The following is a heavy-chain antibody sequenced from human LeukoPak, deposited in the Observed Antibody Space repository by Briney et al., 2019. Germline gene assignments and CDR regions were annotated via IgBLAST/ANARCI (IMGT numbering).Heavy chain of an antibody. CDR1: GGTFSSYA. D-gene: IGHD6-13*01. Sequence: GSSVKVSCKASGGTFSSYAISWVRQAPGQGLEWMGWISAYNGNTNYAQKFQGRVTMTRDMSTSTVYMELSSLRSEDTAVYYCARESSSSWYDYWGQGTLVTVSS. J-gene: IGHJ4*02. CDR3: ARESSSSWYDY. V-gene: IGHV1-18*01. CDR2: ISAYNGNT.